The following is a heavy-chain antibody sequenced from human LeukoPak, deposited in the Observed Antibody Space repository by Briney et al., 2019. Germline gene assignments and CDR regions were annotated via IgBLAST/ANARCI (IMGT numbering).Heavy chain of an antibody. CDR1: GGSISSSSYY. Sequence: SETLSLTCTVSGGSISSSSYYWGWIRQPPGKGLEWIGSIYYSGSTYYNPSLKSRVTISVDTSKNQFSLKLSSVTAADTAVYYCARLYDSRDYLAFDYWGQGILVTVSS. J-gene: IGHJ4*02. D-gene: IGHD3-22*01. V-gene: IGHV4-39*01. CDR2: IYYSGST. CDR3: ARLYDSRDYLAFDY.